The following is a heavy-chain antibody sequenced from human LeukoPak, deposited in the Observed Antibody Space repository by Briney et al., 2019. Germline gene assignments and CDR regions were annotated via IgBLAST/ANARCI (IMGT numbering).Heavy chain of an antibody. CDR1: GFTFSNFA. CDR3: ARDHLYSFDY. J-gene: IGHJ4*02. CDR2: IVGSSST. Sequence: GGSLRLSCAASGFTFSNFAMTWVRQAPGKGLEWVSSIVGSSSTYYADSLKGRFTISRDNAKNSLYLQMSSLRDEDTAVYLCARDHLYSFDYWGQGTVVTVSS. V-gene: IGHV3-21*01.